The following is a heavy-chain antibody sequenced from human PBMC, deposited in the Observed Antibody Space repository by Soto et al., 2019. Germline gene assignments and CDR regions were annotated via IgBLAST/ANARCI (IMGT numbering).Heavy chain of an antibody. V-gene: IGHV1-69*01. Sequence: QVQLVQSGAEVKKPGSSVRVSCKASGGTFSSYAISWVRQAPGQGLEWMGGIIAIFGTENYAQKFQGRVTITADESTSTAYMELSSLRSEDTAVYYCARDRIAGSKYYYGMDVWGQGTKVTVSS. CDR1: GGTFSSYA. J-gene: IGHJ6*02. D-gene: IGHD6-13*01. CDR2: IIAIFGTE. CDR3: ARDRIAGSKYYYGMDV.